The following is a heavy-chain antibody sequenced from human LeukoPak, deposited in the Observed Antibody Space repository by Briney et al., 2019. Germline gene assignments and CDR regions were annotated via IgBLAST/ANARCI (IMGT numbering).Heavy chain of an antibody. CDR1: GGSISSSSYY. CDR3: ARQAGGYYGSGSYYPDYYYYMDV. J-gene: IGHJ6*03. D-gene: IGHD3-10*01. CDR2: IYYSGST. V-gene: IGHV4-39*01. Sequence: PSETLSLTCTVSGGSISSSSYYWGWIRQPPGKGLEWIGSIYYSGSTYYNPSLKSRVTISVDTSKNQFSLKLSSVTAADTAVYYCARQAGGYYGSGSYYPDYYYYMDVWGKGTTVTVSS.